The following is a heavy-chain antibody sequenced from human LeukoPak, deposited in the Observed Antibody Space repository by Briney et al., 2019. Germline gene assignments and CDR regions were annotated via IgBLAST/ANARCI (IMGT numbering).Heavy chain of an antibody. CDR1: GFTFSDYA. D-gene: IGHD4/OR15-4a*01. CDR2: ISGSSSHI. Sequence: PGGSLRLSCEVSGFTFSDYAMNWVRQAPGKGLEWVSSISGSSSHIYYADSMKGRFTVTRDNAKNSLYLQMNSLRAEDTAVYYCSRELTWSDPRGQGTLVTVSS. J-gene: IGHJ5*02. CDR3: SRELTWSDP. V-gene: IGHV3-21*01.